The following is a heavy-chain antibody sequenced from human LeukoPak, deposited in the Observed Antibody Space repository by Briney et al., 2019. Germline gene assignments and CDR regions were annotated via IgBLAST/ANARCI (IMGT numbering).Heavy chain of an antibody. CDR3: ARSFARITFGGVIAKYYFDY. CDR2: IYYTGST. D-gene: IGHD3-16*02. CDR1: GASISSSSYY. Sequence: SETLSLTCTVSGASISSSSYYWSWIRQPPGKGLEWIGSIYYTGSTYYNPSLKSRVTISVDTSKNQFSLKLSSVTAADTAVYYCARSFARITFGGVIAKYYFDYWGQGTLVTVSS. V-gene: IGHV4-39*01. J-gene: IGHJ4*02.